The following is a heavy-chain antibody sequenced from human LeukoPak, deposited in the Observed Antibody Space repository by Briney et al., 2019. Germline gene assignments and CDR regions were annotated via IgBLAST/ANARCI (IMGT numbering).Heavy chain of an antibody. CDR2: ISAYNGNT. V-gene: IGHV1-18*01. J-gene: IGHJ4*02. CDR1: GYTFINYG. CDR3: ARDESTVVMVLDY. D-gene: IGHD4-23*01. Sequence: ASVKVSCKASGYTFINYGINWVRQAPGQGLEWMGWISAYNGNTNYAQELQGRVTMTTDTSTSTAYMELRSLRSDDTAVYYCARDESTVVMVLDYWGQGTLVTVSS.